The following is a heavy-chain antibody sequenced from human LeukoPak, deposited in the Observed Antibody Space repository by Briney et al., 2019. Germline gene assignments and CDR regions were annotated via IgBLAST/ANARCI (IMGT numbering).Heavy chain of an antibody. V-gene: IGHV3-23*01. Sequence: GGSLRLSCAASGFTFSSYAMSWVRQAPGKGLEWVSGISGSGGNTYYADSVKGRFTISRDNSKNTLYLQMNSLRAEDTAVYYCAKDKQWLVPHTYYFDYWGQGTLVTVSS. CDR3: AKDKQWLVPHTYYFDY. CDR1: GFTFSSYA. J-gene: IGHJ4*02. CDR2: ISGSGGNT. D-gene: IGHD6-19*01.